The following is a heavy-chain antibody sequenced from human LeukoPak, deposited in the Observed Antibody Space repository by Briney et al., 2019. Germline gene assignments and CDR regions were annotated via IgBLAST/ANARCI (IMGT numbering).Heavy chain of an antibody. D-gene: IGHD3-10*01. CDR1: GFTFSGSA. Sequence: GGSLRLSCAASGFTFSGSAMHWVRQASGKGLEWVGRIRSKANSYATAYAASVKGRFTISRDDSKNTAYLQMNSLKTEDTAVYHCTRLSGALGFGELEVYYYYYMDVWGKGTTVTVSS. CDR2: IRSKANSYAT. CDR3: TRLSGALGFGELEVYYYYYMDV. J-gene: IGHJ6*03. V-gene: IGHV3-73*01.